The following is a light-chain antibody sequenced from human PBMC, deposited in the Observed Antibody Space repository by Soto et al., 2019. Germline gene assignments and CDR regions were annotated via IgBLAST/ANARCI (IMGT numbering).Light chain of an antibody. Sequence: AIQLTQSPSSLYASVGDRVTITCRASQAIRTSLGWYQQKPGKGPKLLIYAASILQSGVPSRFSGSGSGTDFTLTISSLQPEDFETYYCLLDFRYFWAFGQGTKVEIK. J-gene: IGKJ1*01. CDR1: QAIRTS. CDR2: AAS. CDR3: LLDFRYFWA. V-gene: IGKV1-6*01.